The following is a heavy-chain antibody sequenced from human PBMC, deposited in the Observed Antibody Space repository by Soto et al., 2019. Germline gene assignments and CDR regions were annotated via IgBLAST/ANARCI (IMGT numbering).Heavy chain of an antibody. J-gene: IGHJ4*02. V-gene: IGHV1-69*02. CDR1: GGTFSSYT. D-gene: IGHD3-10*01. CDR3: ARVHMVRGVIADY. CDR2: IIPILGIA. Sequence: QVQLVQSGAEVKKPGSSVKVSCKASGGTFSSYTISWVRQAPGQGLECMGRIIPILGIANYAQKFQGRVTITADKSTSTAYMELSSLRSEDTAVYYCARVHMVRGVIADYWGQGTLVTVSS.